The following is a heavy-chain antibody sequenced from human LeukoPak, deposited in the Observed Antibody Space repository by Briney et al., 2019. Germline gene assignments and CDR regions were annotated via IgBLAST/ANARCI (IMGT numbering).Heavy chain of an antibody. Sequence: SETLSLTCTVSGGSISSYYWNWIRQPPEKGLEWIGYVYYIENTKYNPSLKSRVTISADTSKNQFSLKLSSVTAADTAVYYCAREYEYGYFDSWGQGTLVTVSS. CDR2: VYYIENT. D-gene: IGHD3-10*01. CDR3: AREYEYGYFDS. V-gene: IGHV4-59*01. CDR1: GGSISSYY. J-gene: IGHJ4*02.